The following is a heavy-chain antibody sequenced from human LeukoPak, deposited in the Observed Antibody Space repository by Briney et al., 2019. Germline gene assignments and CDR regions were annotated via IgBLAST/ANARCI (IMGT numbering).Heavy chain of an antibody. CDR3: ASSSYGPDAFDI. D-gene: IGHD4-17*01. CDR2: ISSSSSYI. Sequence: PGGSLRLSCAASGFTFSSYSMNWVRQAPGKGLEWVSSISSSSSYIYYADSVKGRFTISRDNAKNSLYLQMNSLRAEYTAVYYCASSSYGPDAFDIWGQGTMVTVSS. V-gene: IGHV3-21*04. J-gene: IGHJ3*02. CDR1: GFTFSSYS.